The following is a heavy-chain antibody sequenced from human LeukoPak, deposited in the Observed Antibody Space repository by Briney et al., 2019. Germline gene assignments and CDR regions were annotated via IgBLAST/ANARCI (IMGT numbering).Heavy chain of an antibody. D-gene: IGHD6-6*01. CDR3: VCGLAVRKAFDV. V-gene: IGHV3-7*01. J-gene: IGHJ3*01. CDR1: GFTFSSYW. CDR2: INQDGTTK. Sequence: PGGSLRLSCAVSGFTFSSYWMSWVRQAPGKGLEWVANINQDGTTKNYVDSMKGRIIISRDNARKSLYLQISSQRAEDTAVYSCVCGLAVRKAFDVWGQGTMVTVSS.